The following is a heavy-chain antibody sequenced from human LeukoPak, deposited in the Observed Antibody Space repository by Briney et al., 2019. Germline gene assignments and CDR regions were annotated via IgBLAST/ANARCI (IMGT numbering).Heavy chain of an antibody. CDR2: TNHSGST. V-gene: IGHV4-34*01. J-gene: IGHJ4*02. D-gene: IGHD1-14*01. Sequence: SETLSLTCAVYGASFSGYYWSWIRQPPGKGLEWIGETNHSGSTNYNPSLKSRVTISVDTSNNQFSLKLSSVTAADTAVYYCARVRDPRYNFFDSWGQGTLVTVSS. CDR3: ARVRDPRYNFFDS. CDR1: GASFSGYY.